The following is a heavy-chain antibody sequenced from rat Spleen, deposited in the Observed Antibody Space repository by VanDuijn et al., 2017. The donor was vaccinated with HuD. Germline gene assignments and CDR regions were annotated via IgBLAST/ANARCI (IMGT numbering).Heavy chain of an antibody. J-gene: IGHJ2*01. CDR2: ISSDGSST. CDR3: ARETGYNSYFDY. V-gene: IGHV5-31*01. Sequence: EVQLVESGGGLLQPGGSLKLFCVASGFTFNNYWMTWIRQAPGKGLEWVASISSDGSSTYYPDSVKGRFTISRDNAENTVYLQMDSLRFEDTATYYCARETGYNSYFDYWGQGVMVTVSS. CDR1: GFTFNNYW. D-gene: IGHD1-4*01.